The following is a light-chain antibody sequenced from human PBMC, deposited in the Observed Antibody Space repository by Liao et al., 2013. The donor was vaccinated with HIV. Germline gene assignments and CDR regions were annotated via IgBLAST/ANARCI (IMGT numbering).Light chain of an antibody. CDR3: QAWDSSSLFV. CDR2: QDD. V-gene: IGLV3-1*01. CDR1: QLGDKY. J-gene: IGLJ1*01. Sequence: SYELTQSPSVSVSPGQTASITCSGDQLGDKYACWYQQKPGQSPVLVIYQDDKRPSGIPERFSGSNSGNTATLTISGTQAMDEADYYCQAWDSSSLFVFGTGTKVTVL.